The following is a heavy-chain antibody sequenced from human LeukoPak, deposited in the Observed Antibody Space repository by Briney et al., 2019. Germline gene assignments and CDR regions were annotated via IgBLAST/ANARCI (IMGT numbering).Heavy chain of an antibody. D-gene: IGHD1-26*01. CDR2: INPNSGGT. Sequence: APVKVSCKASGYTFTGYYMHWVRQAPGQGLEWMGWINPNSGGTNYAQKFQGRVTMTRDTSISTAYMELSRLRSDDTAVYYCARDRALSGSYLYYLDYWGQGTLVTVSS. J-gene: IGHJ4*02. CDR3: ARDRALSGSYLYYLDY. V-gene: IGHV1-2*02. CDR1: GYTFTGYY.